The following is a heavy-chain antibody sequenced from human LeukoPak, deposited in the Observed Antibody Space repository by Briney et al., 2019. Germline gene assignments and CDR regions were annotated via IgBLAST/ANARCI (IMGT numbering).Heavy chain of an antibody. V-gene: IGHV3-66*01. CDR2: IYRGGAT. Sequence: GRSLRLSCAASGFTFSSYGMHWVRQAPGKGLEWLSVIYRGGATYYADSVKGRFVISRDSSKNTWHLQLNSLRAEDTAVYYCAGASSNGVVIDATSFDLWGQGTLVIVSS. CDR1: GFTFSSYG. D-gene: IGHD2-2*01. J-gene: IGHJ4*02. CDR3: AGASSNGVVIDATSFDL.